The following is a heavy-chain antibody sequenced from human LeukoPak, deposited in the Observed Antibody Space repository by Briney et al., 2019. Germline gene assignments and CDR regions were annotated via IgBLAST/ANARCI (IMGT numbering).Heavy chain of an antibody. CDR2: ISGSGGST. V-gene: IGHV3-23*01. D-gene: IGHD2-2*01. J-gene: IGHJ6*02. Sequence: GGSLRLSCAASGFTFSSYAMSWVRQAPGKGLEWVSAISGSGGSTYYADSVKGRFTISRDNSKNTLYLQMNSLRAEDTAVYYCAKDVGAAGYCSSTSCYPPYYYGMDVWGQGTTVTVSS. CDR3: AKDVGAAGYCSSTSCYPPYYYGMDV. CDR1: GFTFSSYA.